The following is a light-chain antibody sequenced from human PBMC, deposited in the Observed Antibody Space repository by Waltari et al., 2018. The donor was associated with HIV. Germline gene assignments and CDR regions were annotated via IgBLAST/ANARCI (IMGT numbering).Light chain of an antibody. Sequence: QSVLTQPPSASGTPGQRVTIPCSGRSSNIGSNSLYRYQQLPGTAPKLLIYRNNPRPSGGPDRFAGPKSCTAASLAISGLRSEDEADDYCAAWDDSLSGWVFGGGTKLTVL. CDR1: SSNIGSNS. J-gene: IGLJ3*02. CDR2: RNN. CDR3: AAWDDSLSGWV. V-gene: IGLV1-47*01.